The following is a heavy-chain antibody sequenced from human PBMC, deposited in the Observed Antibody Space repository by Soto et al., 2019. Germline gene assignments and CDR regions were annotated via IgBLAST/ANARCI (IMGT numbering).Heavy chain of an antibody. V-gene: IGHV1-58*01. J-gene: IGHJ6*02. CDR2: IVVGSGNT. CDR3: AADSALDGLGALWMDF. Sequence: QMQLVQSGPEVKKPGTSVRVSCKASGFTFITSAVQWVRQARGQRPEWIGWIVVGSGNTKYAQKLQERVTITRDMSTSTAYMELNSLRSEDTAVYFCAADSALDGLGALWMDFWGQGTTVIVSS. D-gene: IGHD3-10*01. CDR1: GFTFITSA.